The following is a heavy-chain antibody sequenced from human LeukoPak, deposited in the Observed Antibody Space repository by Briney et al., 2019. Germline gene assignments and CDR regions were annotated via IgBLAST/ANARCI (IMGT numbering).Heavy chain of an antibody. CDR1: GGTSSSYA. Sequence: SVKVSCKASGGTSSSYAISWVRQAPGQGLEWMGGIIPIFGTANYAQKFQGRVTITADESTSTAYMELSRLRSDDTAVYYCARGSYDYWGQGTLVTVSS. D-gene: IGHD1-26*01. J-gene: IGHJ4*02. CDR3: ARGSYDY. V-gene: IGHV1-69*13. CDR2: IIPIFGTA.